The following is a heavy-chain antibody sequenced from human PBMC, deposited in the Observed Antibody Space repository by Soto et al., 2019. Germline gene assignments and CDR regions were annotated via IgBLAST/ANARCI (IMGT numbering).Heavy chain of an antibody. D-gene: IGHD5-18*01. Sequence: SETLSLTCTVSGGSISSYYWSWIRQPAGKGLEWIGRIYTSGSTNYNPSLKSRVTMSVDTSKNQFSLKLSSATAADTAVYYCARDRSGYSYGGFDYWGQGTLVTVSS. V-gene: IGHV4-4*07. CDR1: GGSISSYY. J-gene: IGHJ4*02. CDR3: ARDRSGYSYGGFDY. CDR2: IYTSGST.